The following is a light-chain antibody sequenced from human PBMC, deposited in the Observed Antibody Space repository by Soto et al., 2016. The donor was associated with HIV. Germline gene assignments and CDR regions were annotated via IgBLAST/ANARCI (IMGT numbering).Light chain of an antibody. V-gene: IGKV1-17*01. J-gene: IGKJ1*01. Sequence: DIQLTQSPSSLSASVGDRVTITCRASQSLRRDLNWYQQKPGKAPKLLIYAASSLQSGVPSRFSGSGSETEFTLTISSLQPEDFATYYCLQHHTYPWTFGQGTKVEIK. CDR2: AAS. CDR3: LQHHTYPWT. CDR1: QSLRRD.